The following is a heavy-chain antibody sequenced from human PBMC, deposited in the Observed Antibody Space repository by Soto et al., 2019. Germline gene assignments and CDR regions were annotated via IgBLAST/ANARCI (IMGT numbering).Heavy chain of an antibody. D-gene: IGHD5-12*01. CDR2: IIPIFGTA. CDR3: AGLRGYSGYDSKPLDY. CDR1: GGTFSSYA. V-gene: IGHV1-69*06. Sequence: GASVKVSCKASGGTFSSYAISWVRQAPGQGLEWMGGIIPIFGTANYAQKFQGRVTITADKSTSTAYMELSSLRSEDTAVYYCAGLRGYSGYDSKPLDYWGQGTLGTSPQ. J-gene: IGHJ4*02.